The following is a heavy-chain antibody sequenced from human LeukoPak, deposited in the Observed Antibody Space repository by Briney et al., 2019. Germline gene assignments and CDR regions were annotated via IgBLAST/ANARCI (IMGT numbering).Heavy chain of an antibody. CDR3: ARERHHDSSGHPF. D-gene: IGHD3-22*01. CDR1: GFTFGTYE. CDR2: INWNGGST. J-gene: IGHJ4*02. V-gene: IGHV3-20*04. Sequence: PGGSLRLSCAASGFTFGTYEMNWVRQAPGKGLEWVSGINWNGGSTGYADSVKGRFTISRDNAKNSLYLQMNSLRAEDTALYYCARERHHDSSGHPFWGQGTLVTVSS.